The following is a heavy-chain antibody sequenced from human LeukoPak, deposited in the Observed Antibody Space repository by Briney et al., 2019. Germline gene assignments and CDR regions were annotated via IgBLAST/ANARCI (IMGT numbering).Heavy chain of an antibody. CDR3: ARDRAYGDYWPFDY. V-gene: IGHV4-34*01. J-gene: IGHJ4*02. D-gene: IGHD4-17*01. CDR2: INHSGST. CDR1: GGSFSGYY. Sequence: SETLSLTCAVYGGSFSGYYWSWIRQPPGKGLEWIGEINHSGSTNYNPSLKSRVTISVDTSKNQFSLKLSSVTAADTAVYYCARDRAYGDYWPFDYWGQGTLDTVSS.